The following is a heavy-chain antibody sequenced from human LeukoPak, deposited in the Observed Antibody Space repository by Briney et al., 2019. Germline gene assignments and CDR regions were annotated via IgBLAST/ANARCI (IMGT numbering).Heavy chain of an antibody. V-gene: IGHV3-23*01. CDR1: GFTFSSYA. CDR2: ISGSGGST. D-gene: IGHD3-10*01. CDR3: AKAPSITMVRGTFNDY. Sequence: GGSLRLSCAASGFTFSSYAMSWVRQAPGKGLEWVSAISGSGGSTYYADSVKGRFTISRDNSKNTLYLQMNSLRAEDTAVYYCAKAPSITMVRGTFNDYWGQGTLVTVSS. J-gene: IGHJ4*02.